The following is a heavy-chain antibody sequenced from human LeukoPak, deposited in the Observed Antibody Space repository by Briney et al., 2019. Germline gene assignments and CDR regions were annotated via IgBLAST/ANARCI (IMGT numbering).Heavy chain of an antibody. J-gene: IGHJ4*02. V-gene: IGHV3-48*01. D-gene: IGHD6-6*01. CDR1: GFTFSSYS. Sequence: GGSLRLSCAASGFTFSSYSMNWVRQAPGKGREWVSYISSSSSTIYYADSVKGRFTISRDNAKNSLYLQMNSLRAEDTAVYYCARDFGWGLAARRIDHWGQGTLVTVSS. CDR2: ISSSSSTI. CDR3: ARDFGWGLAARRIDH.